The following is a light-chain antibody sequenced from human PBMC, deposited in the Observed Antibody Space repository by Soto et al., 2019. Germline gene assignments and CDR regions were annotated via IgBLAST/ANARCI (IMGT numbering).Light chain of an antibody. Sequence: EIVLTQSPGTLSVSPGERATLSCRASQTISSNHLAWYQQKPGQAPILLIYGTSSRATGIPDRFSGSGSGTDFTLTITRLEPEDSAIYYCQQYVSWTFGQGTKVEIK. V-gene: IGKV3-20*01. CDR3: QQYVSWT. CDR1: QTISSNH. CDR2: GTS. J-gene: IGKJ1*01.